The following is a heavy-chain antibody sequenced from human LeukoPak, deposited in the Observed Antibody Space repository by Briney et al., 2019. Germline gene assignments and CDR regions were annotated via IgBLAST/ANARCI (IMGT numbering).Heavy chain of an antibody. Sequence: GGSLRLSCAASGLTFSSYGMNWVRQAPGKGLEWVSSISSSSSYIYYADSVKGRFTISRDNAKNSLYLQMNSLRAEDTAVYYCARGPLGSSSEDYWGQGTLVTVSS. CDR2: ISSSSSYI. CDR3: ARGPLGSSSEDY. D-gene: IGHD6-6*01. J-gene: IGHJ4*02. V-gene: IGHV3-21*01. CDR1: GLTFSSYG.